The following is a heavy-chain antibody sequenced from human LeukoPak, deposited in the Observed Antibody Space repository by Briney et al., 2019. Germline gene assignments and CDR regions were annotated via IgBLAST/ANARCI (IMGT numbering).Heavy chain of an antibody. CDR3: ARGLSCGSTTCYGGVMPVAVNYFYYYMDV. Sequence: GASVKVSCKASGYTFTGYYMHWVRQAPGQGLEWMGWINPNSGGTNYAQKFQGRVTITRNISTHTVYMELSSLRSEDTAVYYCARGLSCGSTTCYGGVMPVAVNYFYYYMDVWGKGTTVTVSS. V-gene: IGHV1-2*02. D-gene: IGHD2-2*01. J-gene: IGHJ6*03. CDR1: GYTFTGYY. CDR2: INPNSGGT.